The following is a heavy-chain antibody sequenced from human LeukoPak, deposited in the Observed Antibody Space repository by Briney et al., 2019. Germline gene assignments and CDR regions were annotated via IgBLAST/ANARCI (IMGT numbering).Heavy chain of an antibody. Sequence: SETLSLTCTVSGGSISSYYWSWIRQPPGKGLEWIGYIYYSGSTNYNPSLKSRVTISVDTSKNQFSLKLSSVTAADTAVYYCARATTLLEGSGYYHDAFDIWGQGTMVTVSS. CDR3: ARATTLLEGSGYYHDAFDI. V-gene: IGHV4-59*01. J-gene: IGHJ3*02. CDR1: GGSISSYY. CDR2: IYYSGST. D-gene: IGHD3-3*01.